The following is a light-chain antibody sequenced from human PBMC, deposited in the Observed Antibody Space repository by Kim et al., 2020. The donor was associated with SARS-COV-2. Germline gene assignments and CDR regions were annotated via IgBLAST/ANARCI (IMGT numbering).Light chain of an antibody. J-gene: IGLJ2*01. V-gene: IGLV2-14*03. CDR1: SSAVSGYKY. CDR2: DVS. CDR3: SSYTTSSAYVI. Sequence: ITSACSGSSSAVSGYKYVSWYQQQPGKAPKLLLFDVSNRPSGVSTRFSGSKSGNTASLTISGLQAEDEAFYHCSSYTTSSAYVIFGGGTQLTVL.